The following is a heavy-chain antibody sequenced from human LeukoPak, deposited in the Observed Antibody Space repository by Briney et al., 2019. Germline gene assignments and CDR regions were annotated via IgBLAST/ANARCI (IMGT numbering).Heavy chain of an antibody. J-gene: IGHJ4*02. Sequence: GGSLRLSCAASGFTFSDYYMSWIRQAPGKGLEWVSYMSSSGSTIYYADSVKGRFTISRDNAKNSLYLQMNSLRAEDTAVYYCARAGRYSYGYPWADYWGQGTLVTVSS. CDR2: MSSSGSTI. V-gene: IGHV3-11*01. CDR1: GFTFSDYY. CDR3: ARAGRYSYGYPWADY. D-gene: IGHD5-18*01.